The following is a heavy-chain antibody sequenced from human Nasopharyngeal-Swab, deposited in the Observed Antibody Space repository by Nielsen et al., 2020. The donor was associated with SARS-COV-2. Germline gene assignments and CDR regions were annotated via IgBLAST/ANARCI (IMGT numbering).Heavy chain of an antibody. CDR3: ARDVGYCSGGSCYSSDAFDI. Sequence: SETLSLTCTVSGGSISSGEYYWSWIRQPPGKGLELIVYICYSGSTYYYPSLKSRVTIVVDTSKNHFSLKLSSVTAADTAVYYCARDVGYCSGGSCYSSDAFDIWGQGTMVTVSS. CDR2: ICYSGST. D-gene: IGHD2-15*01. J-gene: IGHJ3*02. CDR1: GGSISSGEYY. V-gene: IGHV4-30-4*01.